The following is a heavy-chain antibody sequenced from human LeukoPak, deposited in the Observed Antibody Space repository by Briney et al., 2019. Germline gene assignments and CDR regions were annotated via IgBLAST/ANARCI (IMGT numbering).Heavy chain of an antibody. CDR1: GYTFTGYY. J-gene: IGHJ4*02. D-gene: IGHD6-13*01. CDR3: ARDLRKRGSSWYPLLDY. CDR2: INPNSGGT. Sequence: ASVKVSCKASGYTFTGYYMHWVRQAPGQGLEWMGWINPNSGGTNYAQKFQGRVTMTRDTSISTAYMELSRLRSDDTAVYYCARDLRKRGSSWYPLLDYWGQGTLVTVSS. V-gene: IGHV1-2*02.